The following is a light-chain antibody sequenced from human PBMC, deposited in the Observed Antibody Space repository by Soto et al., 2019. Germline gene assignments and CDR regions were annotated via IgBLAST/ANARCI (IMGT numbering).Light chain of an antibody. CDR2: DAS. J-gene: IGKJ2*01. V-gene: IGKV3-15*01. CDR3: QQYNKLPQT. Sequence: EIVMTQSPATLSVSPGERATLSCRASESVSSNLAWYQQKPGQAPSLLIYDASTRPTAIPARFSGSGSGTEFTLTISSLQSEDFAVYHCQQYNKLPQTFGQGTKLEIK. CDR1: ESVSSN.